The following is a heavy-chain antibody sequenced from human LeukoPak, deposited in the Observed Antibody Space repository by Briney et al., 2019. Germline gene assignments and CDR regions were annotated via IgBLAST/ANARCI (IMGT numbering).Heavy chain of an antibody. CDR3: ARDRVAAAGANWFDP. V-gene: IGHV4-59*01. CDR1: GGSISSYY. CDR2: IYYSGST. J-gene: IGHJ5*02. Sequence: SETLSLTCTVSGGSISSYYWSWIRQPPGKGLEWIGYIYYSGSTNYNPSLKSRVTISVDTSKNQFSLKLSSVTAADTAVYYCARDRVAAAGANWFDPWGQGTLVTVSS. D-gene: IGHD6-13*01.